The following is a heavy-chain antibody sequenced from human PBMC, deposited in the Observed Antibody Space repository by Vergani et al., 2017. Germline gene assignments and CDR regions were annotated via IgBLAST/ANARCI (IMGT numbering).Heavy chain of an antibody. D-gene: IGHD3-3*01. V-gene: IGHV4-61*02. CDR1: GGSISSGSYY. Sequence: QVQLQESGPGLVKPSQTLSLTCTVSGGSISSGSYYWSWIRQPAGTGLEWIGRIYTSGSTNYNPSLKSRVTISVDTSKNQFSLKLSSVTAADTAVYYCARSAVEDFWSGYYSIGYYYYYYMDVWGKGTTVTVSS. J-gene: IGHJ6*03. CDR3: ARSAVEDFWSGYYSIGYYYYYYMDV. CDR2: IYTSGST.